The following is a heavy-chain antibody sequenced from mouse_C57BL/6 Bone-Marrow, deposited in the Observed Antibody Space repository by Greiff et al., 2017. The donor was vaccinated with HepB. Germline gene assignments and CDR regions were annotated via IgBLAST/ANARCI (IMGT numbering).Heavy chain of an antibody. J-gene: IGHJ1*03. V-gene: IGHV1-75*01. CDR1: GYTFTDYY. Sequence: VQLQESGPELVKPGASVKISCKASGYTFTDYYINWVKQRPGQGLEWIGWIFPGSGSTYYNEKFKGKATLTVDKSSSTAYMLLSSLTSEDSAVYFCAREGMVTRGWYFDVWGTGTTVTVSS. CDR2: IFPGSGST. CDR3: AREGMVTRGWYFDV. D-gene: IGHD2-2*01.